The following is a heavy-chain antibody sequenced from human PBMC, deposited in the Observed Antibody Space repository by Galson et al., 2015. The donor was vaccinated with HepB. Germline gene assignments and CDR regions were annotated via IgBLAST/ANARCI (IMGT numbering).Heavy chain of an antibody. J-gene: IGHJ4*02. V-gene: IGHV5-51*01. Sequence: QSGAEVKKPGESLKISCTGSGYSFASYWIGWVRQMPRKGLEWMGIIYPDDSDTRYSPSFQGQVTISADKSISTAFLQWSSLKASDTAMYYCARGGYCSGGSCYGWVPDYWGQGTLVAVSS. D-gene: IGHD2-15*01. CDR3: ARGGYCSGGSCYGWVPDY. CDR2: IYPDDSDT. CDR1: GYSFASYW.